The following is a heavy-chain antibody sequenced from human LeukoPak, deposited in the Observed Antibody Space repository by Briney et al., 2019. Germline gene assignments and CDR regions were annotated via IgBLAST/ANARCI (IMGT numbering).Heavy chain of an antibody. CDR1: GYSFTSYW. D-gene: IGHD5-18*01. CDR2: IYPGDSDT. V-gene: IGHV5-51*01. CDR3: ARHRYSYGSAFDY. J-gene: IGHJ4*02. Sequence: GESLKISCKGSGYSFTSYWIGWVRQLPGKGLEWMGIIYPGDSDTRYSPSFQGQVTISADRSISTAYLQWSSLKASDTAMYYCARHRYSYGSAFDYGGQGTLVTVSP.